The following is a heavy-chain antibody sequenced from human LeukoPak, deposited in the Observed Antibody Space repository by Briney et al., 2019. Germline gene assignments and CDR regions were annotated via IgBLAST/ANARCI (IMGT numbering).Heavy chain of an antibody. CDR3: ARDSYSGYDSAGFDY. D-gene: IGHD5-12*01. CDR1: GGXFSSYA. Sequence: SVKVSCKASGGXFSSYAMSWVRQAPGQGLEWMGGIIPILGIANYAQKFQGRVTITADKSTSTAYMELSSLRSEDTAVYYCARDSYSGYDSAGFDYWGQGTLVTVSS. J-gene: IGHJ4*02. CDR2: IIPILGIA. V-gene: IGHV1-69*10.